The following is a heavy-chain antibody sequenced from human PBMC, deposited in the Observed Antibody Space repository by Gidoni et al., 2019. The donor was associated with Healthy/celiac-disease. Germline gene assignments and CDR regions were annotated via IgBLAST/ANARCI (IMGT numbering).Heavy chain of an antibody. CDR3: ARKGKNYYDSSGYYPFDY. Sequence: QVQLVQSGAEVKKPGSSVKVSCKASGGTFSSYAISWVRQAPGQGLEWMGGIIPIFGTANYAQKFHGRVTITADESTSTAYMELSSLRSEDTAVYYCARKGKNYYDSSGYYPFDYWGQGTLVTVSS. CDR2: IIPIFGTA. V-gene: IGHV1-69*01. CDR1: GGTFSSYA. J-gene: IGHJ4*02. D-gene: IGHD3-22*01.